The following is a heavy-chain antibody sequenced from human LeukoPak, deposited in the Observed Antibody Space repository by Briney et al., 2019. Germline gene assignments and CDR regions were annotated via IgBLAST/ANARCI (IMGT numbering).Heavy chain of an antibody. CDR3: ATYSGEGWFDP. V-gene: IGHV1-69-2*01. CDR1: GYTFTDYY. CDR2: VDPEDGET. J-gene: IGHJ5*02. Sequence: ASVKISCKVSGYTFTDYYMHWVQQAPGKGLEWMGLVDPEDGETIYAEKFQGRVTTTADTSTDTAYMELSSLRSEDTAVYYCATYSGEGWFDPWGQGTLVTVSS. D-gene: IGHD6-19*01.